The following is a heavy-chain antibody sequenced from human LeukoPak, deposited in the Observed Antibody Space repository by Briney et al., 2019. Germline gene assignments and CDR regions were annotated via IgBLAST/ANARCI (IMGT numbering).Heavy chain of an antibody. Sequence: ASVKVSCKASGYTFAGYDMHWVRQAPGQGLEWMGWINPKIGGTNYAQKFQGRVTMTRDTSISTAYMELSRLRSDDTAVYYCAREIGSGSFLDNWGQGTLVAVSS. J-gene: IGHJ4*02. CDR2: INPKIGGT. CDR1: GYTFAGYD. V-gene: IGHV1-2*02. D-gene: IGHD3-10*01. CDR3: AREIGSGSFLDN.